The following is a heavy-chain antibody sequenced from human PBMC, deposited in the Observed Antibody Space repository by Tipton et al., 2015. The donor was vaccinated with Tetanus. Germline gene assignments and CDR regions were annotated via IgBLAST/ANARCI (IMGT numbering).Heavy chain of an antibody. CDR1: GGFSSGDYY. D-gene: IGHD1-14*01. CDR2: IFYTGSR. Sequence: TLSLTCTVSGGFSSGDYYWGWIRQPPGKGLEWIGHIFYTGSRHYNPSVESRVTISVDTSKNQFSLKLSSVTAADTAVYYCARGTGDYWGQGTLVTVSS. V-gene: IGHV4-61*08. J-gene: IGHJ4*02. CDR3: ARGTGDY.